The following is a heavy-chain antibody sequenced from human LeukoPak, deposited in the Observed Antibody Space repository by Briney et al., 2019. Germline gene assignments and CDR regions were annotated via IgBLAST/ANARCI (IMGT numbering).Heavy chain of an antibody. CDR3: AREDYYDSSGYSKFDY. CDR1: GGSFSGYY. J-gene: IGHJ4*02. Sequence: PSETLSLTCAVYGGSFSGYYWSWIRQPPGKGLEWIGEINHSGSTNYNPSLKSRVTISVDTSKNQFSLKLSSVTAADTAVYYCAREDYYDSSGYSKFDYWGQGALVTVSS. V-gene: IGHV4-34*01. D-gene: IGHD3-22*01. CDR2: INHSGST.